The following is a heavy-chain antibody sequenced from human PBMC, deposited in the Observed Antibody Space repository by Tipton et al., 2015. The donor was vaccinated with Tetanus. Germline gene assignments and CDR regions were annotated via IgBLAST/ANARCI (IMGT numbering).Heavy chain of an antibody. J-gene: IGHJ4*02. CDR1: GFRFSYSG. V-gene: IGHV3-30*18. CDR3: AKEFQRARIRFFGS. CDR2: IAFDGKNE. Sequence: SLRLSCAASGFRFSYSGMHWVRQAPGKGLEWVAVIAFDGKNERYADSVKGRFIISRDNSKTTLYLQMNSLRPEDTAVYYCAKEFQRARIRFFGSWGQGTQVTASS. D-gene: IGHD2-15*01.